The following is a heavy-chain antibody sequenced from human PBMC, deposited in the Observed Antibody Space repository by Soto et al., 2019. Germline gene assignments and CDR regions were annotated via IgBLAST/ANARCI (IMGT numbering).Heavy chain of an antibody. CDR1: GGSINSRGYY. J-gene: IGHJ5*02. CDR3: ATSNWFDP. CDR2: IYYSGST. V-gene: IGHV4-39*01. Sequence: QLQLQESGPGLVKPSETLSLTCTVSGGSINSRGYYWGWIRQPPGKGLEWIGTIYYSGSTYYNPSLKSRVTISVDTSKNQFSLKLSSVTAADTAVYYCATSNWFDPWRQGTLVTVSS.